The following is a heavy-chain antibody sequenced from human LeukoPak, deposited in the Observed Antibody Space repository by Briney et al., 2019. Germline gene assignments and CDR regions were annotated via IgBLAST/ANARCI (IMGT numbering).Heavy chain of an antibody. V-gene: IGHV3-20*04. Sequence: GGSLRLSCAAPGFKFDDYDMRWVRQAPGKGLEWVSGINWNGGSTGYADSVKGRFTTSRDNAKNSLYLQMNSLRAEDTALYYCARVRVGATFDYWGQGTLVTVSS. CDR3: ARVRVGATFDY. CDR2: INWNGGST. J-gene: IGHJ4*02. CDR1: GFKFDDYD.